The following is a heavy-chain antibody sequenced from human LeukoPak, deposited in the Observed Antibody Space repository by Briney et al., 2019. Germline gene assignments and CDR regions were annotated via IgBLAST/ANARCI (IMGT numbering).Heavy chain of an antibody. V-gene: IGHV1-69*04. Sequence: ASVKVSCKASGYTFTSYGISWVRQAPGQGLEWMGRIIPILGIANYAQKFQGRVTITADKSTSTAYMELSSLRSEDTAVYYCARDNQQLVRRPWFDPWGQGTLVTVSS. CDR2: IIPILGIA. D-gene: IGHD6-13*01. CDR3: ARDNQQLVRRPWFDP. CDR1: GYTFTSYG. J-gene: IGHJ5*02.